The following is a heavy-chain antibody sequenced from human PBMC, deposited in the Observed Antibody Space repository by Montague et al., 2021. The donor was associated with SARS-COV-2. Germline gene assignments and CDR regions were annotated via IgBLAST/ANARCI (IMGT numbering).Heavy chain of an antibody. V-gene: IGHV4-39*01. Sequence: SETLSLTCTVSGASIRSGAYFWGWIRQPPGKGLDWVVSILYTGSTFASPSLRSRLTLSVDTSKNQFSLKLRSVTAADTAVYYCARRHHWYYDGGFDYWGQGTLVTVSS. CDR1: GASIRSGAYF. CDR2: ILYTGST. D-gene: IGHD3-22*01. J-gene: IGHJ4*02. CDR3: ARRHHWYYDGGFDY.